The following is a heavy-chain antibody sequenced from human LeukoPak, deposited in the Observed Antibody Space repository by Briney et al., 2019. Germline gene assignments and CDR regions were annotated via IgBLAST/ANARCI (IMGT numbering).Heavy chain of an antibody. CDR2: MYYSGST. J-gene: IGHJ2*01. Sequence: SETLSLTCTVSGGSISSSGYYWGWIRQPPGKGLEWIGSMYYSGSTYYNPSLKSRVTISVDTSKNQFSLKLSSVTAADTAVYYCAGDGYKTNWYFDLWGRGTLVTVSS. CDR1: GGSISSSGYY. V-gene: IGHV4-39*07. CDR3: AGDGYKTNWYFDL. D-gene: IGHD5-24*01.